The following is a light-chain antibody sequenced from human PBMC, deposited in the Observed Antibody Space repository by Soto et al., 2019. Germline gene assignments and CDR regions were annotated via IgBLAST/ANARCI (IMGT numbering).Light chain of an antibody. CDR3: LQDYNCPRT. V-gene: IGKV1-6*01. CDR1: QAIRTD. Sequence: AIQMTQSPSSLSASVGDRVTITCRASQAIRTDLGWYQQRPGKATKLLIYGTSNLQSGVPSRFSGSGSGTEVTLTINSLQPEDFATYYCLQDYNCPRTFGQGTKVDIK. CDR2: GTS. J-gene: IGKJ1*01.